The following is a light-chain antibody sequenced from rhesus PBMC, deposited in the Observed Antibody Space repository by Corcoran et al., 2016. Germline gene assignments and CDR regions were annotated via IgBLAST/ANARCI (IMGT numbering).Light chain of an antibody. CDR1: SSDIGGDNY. CDR3: GSYAGSYTFI. Sequence: QAALTQPQSVSGSPGQSGTISCTGTSSDIGGDNYVSWYQQHPGTAPKLMIYEVSKRPSGVSDRFSDSKSGNTASLSISGLQAGDEADYYCGSYAGSYTFIFGDGTRLTVL. CDR2: EVS. V-gene: IGLV2-32*01. J-gene: IGLJ1*01.